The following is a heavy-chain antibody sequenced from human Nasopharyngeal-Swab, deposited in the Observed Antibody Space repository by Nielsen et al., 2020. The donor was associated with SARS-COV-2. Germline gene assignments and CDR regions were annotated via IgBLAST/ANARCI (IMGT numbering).Heavy chain of an antibody. Sequence: SETLSLTCNVSGGSIGGDNYYWGWIRQPPGKGLEWIGYIYYTGETYYNPSLKSRLTMSVDTSKKQFSLRLSSVTAADTAIYYCARRGGFSGSYGMDVWGQGTTVTVSS. J-gene: IGHJ6*02. V-gene: IGHV4-39*01. CDR2: IYYTGET. CDR3: ARRGGFSGSYGMDV. D-gene: IGHD5-12*01. CDR1: GGSIGGDNYY.